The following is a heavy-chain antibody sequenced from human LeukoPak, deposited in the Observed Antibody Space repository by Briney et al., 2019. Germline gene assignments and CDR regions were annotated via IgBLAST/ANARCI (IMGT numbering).Heavy chain of an antibody. J-gene: IGHJ4*02. Sequence: GGSLRLSCAASGFTFSSYGMHWVRQAPGKGLEWVAVIPYDGNNEYYADSAKGRFTISRDNSKYTLYLQMNNLRAEDTAVYYCAKDAYSAYGSFDFWGQGTLVSVSS. CDR3: AKDAYSAYGSFDF. CDR1: GFTFSSYG. D-gene: IGHD5-12*01. CDR2: IPYDGNNE. V-gene: IGHV3-30*18.